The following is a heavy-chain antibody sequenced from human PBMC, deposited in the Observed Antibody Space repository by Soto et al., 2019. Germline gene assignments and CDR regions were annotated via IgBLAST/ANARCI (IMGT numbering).Heavy chain of an antibody. V-gene: IGHV4-39*01. D-gene: IGHD3-3*01. CDR1: GGSISISTYF. CDR2: IHYSGTT. CDR3: ARQGKRIAIFGVVTGGLDV. J-gene: IGHJ6*02. Sequence: QLQLQESGPGLVKPSETLSLTCSVSGGSISISTYFWVWIRQPPGKGLEWIGSIHYSGTTYYSPSLKRRLTISVDTSQNQFSLNLTSVTAADTAVYYCARQGKRIAIFGVVTGGLDVWGQGTTVTIS.